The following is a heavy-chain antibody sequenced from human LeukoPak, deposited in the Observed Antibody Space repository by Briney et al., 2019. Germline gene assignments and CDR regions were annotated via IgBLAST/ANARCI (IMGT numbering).Heavy chain of an antibody. J-gene: IGHJ4*02. Sequence: GGSLRLSCAASGFTFSSYAMSWVRQAPGKGLEWVSAISGSGGSTYYADSVKGRFTISRDNSKNTLYLQMNSLRAEDTAVYYCAKDLETMVRGVISGGFDYWGQGTLVTVSS. CDR3: AKDLETMVRGVISGGFDY. CDR2: ISGSGGST. V-gene: IGHV3-23*01. D-gene: IGHD3-10*01. CDR1: GFTFSSYA.